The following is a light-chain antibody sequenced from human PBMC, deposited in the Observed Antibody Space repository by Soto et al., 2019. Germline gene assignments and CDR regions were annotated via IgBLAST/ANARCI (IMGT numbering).Light chain of an antibody. CDR1: SSDVGGYNY. CDR2: DVS. CDR3: TSYTSRSTRVV. V-gene: IGLV2-14*01. Sequence: QPVLTQPASVSGSPGQSITISCTGTSSDVGGYNYVSWYQQHPGKAPKLMIYDVSYRPSGVSNRFSASKSGNTASLTISGLQAEDEADYYCTSYTSRSTRVVFGGGTKLTVL. J-gene: IGLJ2*01.